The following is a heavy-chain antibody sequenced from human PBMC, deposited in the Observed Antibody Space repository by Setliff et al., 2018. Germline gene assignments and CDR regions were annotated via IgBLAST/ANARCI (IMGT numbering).Heavy chain of an antibody. D-gene: IGHD2-15*01. V-gene: IGHV1-69*05. CDR2: IIPIFGTA. CDR3: AKASVWVVDANCGSFDV. CDR1: GGTCSSYA. Sequence: SVKVSCKASGGTCSSYAISWVRQAPGQGLEWMGGIIPIFGTANYAQKFQGRVTITTDESTSTAYMELSSLTSDDTATYYCAKASVWVVDANCGSFDVWGQGTEVTVSS. J-gene: IGHJ3*01.